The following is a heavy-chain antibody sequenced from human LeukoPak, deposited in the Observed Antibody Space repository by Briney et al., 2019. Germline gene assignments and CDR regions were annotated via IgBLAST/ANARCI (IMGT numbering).Heavy chain of an antibody. J-gene: IGHJ6*03. CDR3: ARDNRRHWREGHYYYYYMDV. D-gene: IGHD1-14*01. Sequence: SQTLSLTCAISGDSVSSNSAAWNWIRQSPSRGLEWLGRTYYRSKWYNDYAVSVKSRITINPDTSKNQFSLQLNSVTPEDTAVYYCARDNRRHWREGHYYYYYMDVWGKGTTVTVSS. CDR2: TYYRSKWYN. V-gene: IGHV6-1*01. CDR1: GDSVSSNSAA.